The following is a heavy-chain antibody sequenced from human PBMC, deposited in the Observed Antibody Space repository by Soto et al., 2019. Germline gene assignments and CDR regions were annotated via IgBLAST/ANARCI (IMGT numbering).Heavy chain of an antibody. J-gene: IGHJ6*02. CDR2: FDPEDGET. Sequence: GASVKVSCKVSGYALTELSMHWVRQAPGKGLEWMGGFDPEDGETIYAQKFQGRVTMTEDTSTDTAYMELSSLRSEDTAVYYCAINFGVVINVLYYYGMDVWGQGTTVTVSS. V-gene: IGHV1-24*01. CDR1: GYALTELS. CDR3: AINFGVVINVLYYYGMDV. D-gene: IGHD3-3*01.